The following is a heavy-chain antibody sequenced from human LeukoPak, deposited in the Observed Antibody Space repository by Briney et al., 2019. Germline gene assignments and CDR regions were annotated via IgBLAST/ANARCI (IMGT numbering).Heavy chain of an antibody. J-gene: IGHJ4*02. Sequence: ASVKVSCKASGYTLTGYYMHWVRQAPGQGLEWMGWINPNSGGTNYAQKFQGRVTMTRDTSISTAYMELSRLRSDDTAVYYCARAPYYYDSSGYYSADFDYWGQGTLVTVSS. CDR2: INPNSGGT. D-gene: IGHD3-22*01. CDR3: ARAPYYYDSSGYYSADFDY. CDR1: GYTLTGYY. V-gene: IGHV1-2*02.